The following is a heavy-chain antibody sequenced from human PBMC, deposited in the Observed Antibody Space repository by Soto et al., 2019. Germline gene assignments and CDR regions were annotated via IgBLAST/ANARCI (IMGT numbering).Heavy chain of an antibody. CDR2: ISAYNGNT. J-gene: IGHJ6*03. Sequence: ASVKVSCKASGYTFTSYGISWVRQAPGQGLEWMGWISAYNGNTNYAQKLQGRVTMTTDTSTSTAYMELRSLRSDDTAVYYCARGPGYDFWIGYWNYYYMDVWGKGTTVTVSS. D-gene: IGHD3-3*01. V-gene: IGHV1-18*01. CDR3: ARGPGYDFWIGYWNYYYMDV. CDR1: GYTFTSYG.